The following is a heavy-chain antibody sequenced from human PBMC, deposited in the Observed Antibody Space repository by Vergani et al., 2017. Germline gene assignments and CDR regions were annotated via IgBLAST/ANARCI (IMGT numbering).Heavy chain of an antibody. CDR2: IYTSGST. V-gene: IGHV4-4*07. CDR3: ARGATVATVDY. D-gene: IGHD4-23*01. Sequence: QVQLQESGPGLVKPSETLSLTCTVSGGSISSYYWSWIRQPAGKGLEWIGRIYTSGSTNYNPSLKSRVTMSVDTSKKQFSLKPSAVTAADRAVYYCARGATVATVDYWGQGTLVTVSS. CDR1: GGSISSYY. J-gene: IGHJ4*02.